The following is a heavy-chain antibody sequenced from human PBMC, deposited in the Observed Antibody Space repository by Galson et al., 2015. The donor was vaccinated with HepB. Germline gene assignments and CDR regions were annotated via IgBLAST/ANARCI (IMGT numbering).Heavy chain of an antibody. J-gene: IGHJ6*03. V-gene: IGHV3-23*01. CDR1: GLTLTGYV. CDR3: AKGVSSSFYYYMDV. CDR2: ISSSGGST. Sequence: SLRLSCAASGLTLTGYVVSWVRQAPGKGLEWVSDISSSGGSTYYTDSVQGRFIISRDNSKNTLFLQMTSLRAEDTAVYYCAKGVSSSFYYYMDVWGKGTTVTVSS. D-gene: IGHD6-6*01.